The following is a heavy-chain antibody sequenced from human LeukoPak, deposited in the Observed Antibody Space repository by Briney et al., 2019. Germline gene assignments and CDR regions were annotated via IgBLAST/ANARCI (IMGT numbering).Heavy chain of an antibody. V-gene: IGHV4-30-4*08. J-gene: IGHJ3*02. Sequence: SETLSLTCAVYGGSFSGYYWSWIRQPPGKGLEWIGYIYYSGSTYYNPSLKSRVTISVDTSKNQFSLKLSSVTAADTAVYYCARDGGGDSSGYYYQPEAFDIWGQGTMVTVSS. D-gene: IGHD3-22*01. CDR1: GGSFSGYY. CDR2: IYYSGST. CDR3: ARDGGGDSSGYYYQPEAFDI.